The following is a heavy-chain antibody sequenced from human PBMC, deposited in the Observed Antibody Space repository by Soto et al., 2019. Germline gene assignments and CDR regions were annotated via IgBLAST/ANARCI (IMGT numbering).Heavy chain of an antibody. CDR3: VRGSDPFTCGF. CDR2: VHPNGNI. Sequence: QVQLQESGPGLVKPSQTLSLTCTVSGASVSSGLYFWNWIRQLPGKGLQWLGHVHPNGNIYYNPSLPRLFTMSMDTSNHQVSLQLNSVTVAATAVFYCVRGSDPFTCGFWGQGALVTVSS. J-gene: IGHJ4*02. CDR1: GASVSSGLYF. D-gene: IGHD3-16*01. V-gene: IGHV4-31*01.